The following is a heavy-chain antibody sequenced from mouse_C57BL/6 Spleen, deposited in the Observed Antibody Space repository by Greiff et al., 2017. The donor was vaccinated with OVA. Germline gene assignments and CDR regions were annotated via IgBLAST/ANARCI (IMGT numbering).Heavy chain of an antibody. D-gene: IGHD2-1*01. Sequence: VQLQQSGAELVRPGASVTLSCKASGYTFTDYEMHWVKQTPVHGLEWIGALDPETGGTAYNQKFKGKAILTADKSSSTAYMELRSLTSEDSAVYYCTRFCNYVGYAMDYWGQGTSVTVSS. CDR3: TRFCNYVGYAMDY. V-gene: IGHV1-15*01. CDR1: GYTFTDYE. CDR2: LDPETGGT. J-gene: IGHJ4*01.